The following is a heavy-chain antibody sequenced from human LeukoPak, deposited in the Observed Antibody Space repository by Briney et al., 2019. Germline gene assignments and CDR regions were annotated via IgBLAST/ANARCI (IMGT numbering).Heavy chain of an antibody. V-gene: IGHV3-23*01. Sequence: GGSLRLSCATSQFKFNNYGMTWVRQAPGKGLEWVSSITGSGGSTQYADSVQGRFTISRDNSKNTLYLQMNSLRAEDTAVYYCARDVSGLFGTTPRDAFDIWGQGTMVTVSS. CDR2: ITGSGGST. CDR1: QFKFNNYG. D-gene: IGHD1-14*01. CDR3: ARDVSGLFGTTPRDAFDI. J-gene: IGHJ3*02.